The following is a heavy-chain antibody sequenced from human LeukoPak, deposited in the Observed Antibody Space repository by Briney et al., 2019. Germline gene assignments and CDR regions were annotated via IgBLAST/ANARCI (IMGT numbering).Heavy chain of an antibody. Sequence: PSETLSLTCTVSGGSISSGSYYWSWIRQPAGKGLEWIGRIYTSGSTNYNPSLKSRVTISVDTSKNQFSLKLSSVTAADTAVYYCARGGDDFWSGYSYFDYWGQGTLVTVSS. V-gene: IGHV4-61*02. J-gene: IGHJ4*02. D-gene: IGHD3-3*01. CDR3: ARGGDDFWSGYSYFDY. CDR2: IYTSGST. CDR1: GGSISSGSYY.